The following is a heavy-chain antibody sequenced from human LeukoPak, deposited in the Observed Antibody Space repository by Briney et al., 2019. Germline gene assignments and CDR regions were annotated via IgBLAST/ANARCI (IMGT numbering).Heavy chain of an antibody. V-gene: IGHV3-23*01. CDR1: GFTFSNYA. J-gene: IGHJ4*02. CDR2: ISGSGDNT. D-gene: IGHD3-22*01. Sequence: PGGSLRLSCAASGFTFSNYAMNWVRQAPGKGLEWVSGISGSGDNTYYADSVKGRFTISRDNAKNTLYLQMNSLRAEDTAVYYCARGGSSGYPDYWGQGTLVTVSS. CDR3: ARGGSSGYPDY.